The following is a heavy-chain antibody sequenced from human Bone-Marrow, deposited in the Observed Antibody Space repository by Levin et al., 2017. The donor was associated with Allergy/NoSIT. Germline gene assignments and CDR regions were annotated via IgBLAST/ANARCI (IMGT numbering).Heavy chain of an antibody. Sequence: GESLKISCAASGFTFSNYCMHWVRQAPGKGLVWVSLINSDGSNTIYADSVKGRFTISRDNAKNTLYLQMNSLRDEDTAVYYCARGGCSSTSCLDNWGQGTLVTVSP. CDR1: GFTFSNYC. D-gene: IGHD2-2*01. J-gene: IGHJ4*02. CDR3: ARGGCSSTSCLDN. V-gene: IGHV3-74*01. CDR2: INSDGSNT.